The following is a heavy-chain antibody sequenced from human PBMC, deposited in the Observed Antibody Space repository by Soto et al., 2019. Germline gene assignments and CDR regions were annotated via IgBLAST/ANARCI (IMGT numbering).Heavy chain of an antibody. CDR1: GFTFSSYA. D-gene: IGHD2-15*01. CDR3: AKDPTGCSGGSCSAEYFQH. J-gene: IGHJ1*01. CDR2: ISGSGGST. V-gene: IGHV3-23*01. Sequence: GGSLRLSCAASGFTFSSYAMNWVRQAPGKGLEWVSAISGSGGSTYYADSVKGRFTISRDNSKNTLYLQVHSLRAEDTAVYYCAKDPTGCSGGSCSAEYFQHWGQGTLVTVSS.